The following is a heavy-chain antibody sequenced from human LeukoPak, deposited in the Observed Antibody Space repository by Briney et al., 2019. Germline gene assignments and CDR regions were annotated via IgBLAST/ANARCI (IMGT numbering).Heavy chain of an antibody. J-gene: IGHJ3*01. V-gene: IGHV4-61*02. CDR1: GAAISSGTFY. D-gene: IGHD3-22*01. CDR3: ATLRGDYYESRAYDL. CDR2: IFTSGNT. Sequence: SETLSLTCTVSGAAISSGTFYWSWIRQPTGKGLKWIGRIFTSGNTDYNPSLKSRVFISIETSKNRFSLTLNSVTAADTAVYYCATLRGDYYESRAYDLWGQGTMVTVSS.